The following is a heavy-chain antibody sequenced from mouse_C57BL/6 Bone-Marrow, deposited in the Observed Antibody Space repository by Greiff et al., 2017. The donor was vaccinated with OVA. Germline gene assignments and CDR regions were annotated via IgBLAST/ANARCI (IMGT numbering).Heavy chain of an antibody. CDR1: GYTFNSYW. CDR2: IDPSDSYT. D-gene: IGHD1-1*01. CDR3: ARSFDYSFAD. V-gene: IGHV1-50*01. J-gene: IGHJ3*01. Sequence: QVQLQQPGAELVKPGASVKLSCKASGYTFNSYWMQWVKQRPGQGLEWIGEIDPSDSYTNYNPKFKGKATLTVDTSSSTAYMQLSSLTSEDSAVYYCARSFDYSFADWGQGTLVTVSA.